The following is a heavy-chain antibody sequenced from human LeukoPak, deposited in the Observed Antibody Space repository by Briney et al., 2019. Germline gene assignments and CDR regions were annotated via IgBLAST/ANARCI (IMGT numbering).Heavy chain of an antibody. CDR3: AAGPDCSITCCLFEF. CDR1: GYTLTELS. CDR2: FDPEDGET. Sequence: GASVKVSCKVSGYTLTELSMHWVRQAPGKGLEWMGGFDPEDGETIYAQKFQGRVTMTEDTSTETAYMNLRSLGSEDTAVYYCAAGPDCSITCCLFEFWGQGTLVTVSS. J-gene: IGHJ4*02. D-gene: IGHD2-2*01. V-gene: IGHV1-24*01.